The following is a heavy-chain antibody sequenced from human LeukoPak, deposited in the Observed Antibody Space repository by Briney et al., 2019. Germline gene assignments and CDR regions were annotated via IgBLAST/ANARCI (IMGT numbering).Heavy chain of an antibody. CDR3: ARDHSSGLLLFDY. CDR2: IYTSGST. CDR1: GGSICSYY. Sequence: SETLSLTCTVSGGSICSYYWSWIRQPAGKGLEWIGRIYTSGSTNYNPSLKSRVTMSVDTSKNQFSLKLSSVTAADTAVYYCARDHSSGLLLFDYWGQGTLVTVSS. V-gene: IGHV4-4*07. J-gene: IGHJ4*02. D-gene: IGHD6-19*01.